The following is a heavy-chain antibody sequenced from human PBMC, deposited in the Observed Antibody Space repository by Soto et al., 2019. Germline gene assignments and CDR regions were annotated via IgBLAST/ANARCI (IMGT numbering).Heavy chain of an antibody. Sequence: PGGSLRLSCASSVFTFNNYGMHWVRQAPGKGLEWVAVISYDGSNKYYADSVKGRFTISRDNSKNTLYLQMNSLRAEDTAVYYCAREQVPTLDNCNYPTWPSEYFQHWGQGTLVTVSS. CDR3: AREQVPTLDNCNYPTWPSEYFQH. J-gene: IGHJ1*01. V-gene: IGHV3-30*03. CDR1: VFTFNNYG. D-gene: IGHD1-7*01. CDR2: ISYDGSNK.